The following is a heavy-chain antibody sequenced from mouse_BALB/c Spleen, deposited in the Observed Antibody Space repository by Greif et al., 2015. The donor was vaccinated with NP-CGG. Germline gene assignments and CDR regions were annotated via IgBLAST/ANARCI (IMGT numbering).Heavy chain of an antibody. Sequence: VHLVESGAELAKPGASVKMSCKASGYTFTSYWMHWVKQRPGQGLEWIGYINPSTGYTEYNQKFKDKATLTADKSSSTAYMQLSSLTAEDSAVYYCARRSNWDFGYWGQGTTLTVSS. V-gene: IGHV1-7*01. CDR2: INPSTGYT. D-gene: IGHD4-1*01. CDR1: GYTFTSYW. CDR3: ARRSNWDFGY. J-gene: IGHJ2*01.